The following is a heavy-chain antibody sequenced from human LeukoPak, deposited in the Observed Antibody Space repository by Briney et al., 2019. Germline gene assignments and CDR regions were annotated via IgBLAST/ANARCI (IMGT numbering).Heavy chain of an antibody. D-gene: IGHD3-22*01. Sequence: ASVKVSCKTSGYTFTGYYIHWVRQAPGQGLEWRGWINPNSGDTNYAQKFQGRVSMTGDTSISTAYMELSRLRSDDTAVYYCARTLVVINDAFDIWGQGTMVTVSS. J-gene: IGHJ3*02. CDR1: GYTFTGYY. CDR2: INPNSGDT. V-gene: IGHV1-2*02. CDR3: ARTLVVINDAFDI.